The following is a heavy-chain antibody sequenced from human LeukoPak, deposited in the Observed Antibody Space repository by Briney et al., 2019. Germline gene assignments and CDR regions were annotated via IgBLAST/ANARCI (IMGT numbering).Heavy chain of an antibody. CDR3: ARDLSSPLAGYYYGSGSTWFDP. J-gene: IGHJ5*02. CDR1: RYTHTGYY. D-gene: IGHD3-10*01. Sequence: ASVKDSRKASRYTHTGYYKHWVRQAPGQGREWMGWINPNSGDTNYPQKLQGWVPMTRDTSISTAYIELSRLRSDDTAVYYCARDLSSPLAGYYYGSGSTWFDPWGQGTLVTVSS. V-gene: IGHV1-2*04. CDR2: INPNSGDT.